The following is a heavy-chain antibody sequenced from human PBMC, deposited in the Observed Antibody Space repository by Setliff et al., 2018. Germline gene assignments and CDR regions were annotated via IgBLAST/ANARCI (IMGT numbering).Heavy chain of an antibody. Sequence: ASETLSLTCTVSGGSISGYYWTWIRQPAGKGLEWIGRMYGNSNYNPSLKSRVTMSIDTSKNKFSLKLSSVTAADTAVYYCARGPGAATGGGFDIWGQGTMVTVSS. V-gene: IGHV4-4*07. CDR1: GGSISGYY. CDR2: MYGNS. CDR3: ARGPGAATGGGFDI. J-gene: IGHJ3*02. D-gene: IGHD3-16*01.